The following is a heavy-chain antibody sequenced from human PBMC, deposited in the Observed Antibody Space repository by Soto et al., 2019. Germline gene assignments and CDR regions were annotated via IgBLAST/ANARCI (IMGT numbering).Heavy chain of an antibody. CDR2: IIPIFGTA. V-gene: IGHV1-69*13. Sequence: ASVKVSCKASGGTFSSYAISWVRQAPGQGLEWMGGIIPIFGTANYAQKFQGRVTITADESTSTAYMELSSLRSEDTAVYYCARVSAPDILTGYYIRGGRRPGGYYFDYWGQGTLVTVSS. D-gene: IGHD3-9*01. J-gene: IGHJ4*02. CDR3: ARVSAPDILTGYYIRGGRRPGGYYFDY. CDR1: GGTFSSYA.